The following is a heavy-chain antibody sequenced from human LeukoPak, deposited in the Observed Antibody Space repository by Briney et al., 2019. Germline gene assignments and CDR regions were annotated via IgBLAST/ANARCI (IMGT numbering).Heavy chain of an antibody. V-gene: IGHV1-46*01. J-gene: IGHJ4*02. CDR3: ARDPTLIVVPAAGYLDY. Sequence: ASVKVSCKASGYTFTSYYMHWVRQAPGEGLEWMGIINPSGGSTSYAQKFQGRVTMTRDTSTSTVYMELSSLRSEDTAVYYCARDPTLIVVPAAGYLDYWGQGTLVTVSS. CDR2: INPSGGST. CDR1: GYTFTSYY. D-gene: IGHD2-2*01.